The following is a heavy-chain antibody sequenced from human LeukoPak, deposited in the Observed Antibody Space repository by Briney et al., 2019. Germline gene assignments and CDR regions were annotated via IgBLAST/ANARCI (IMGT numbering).Heavy chain of an antibody. Sequence: GGSLRLSCAASGFTFSDSYMTWIRQAPGKGLEWISYISSSGGTIYYADSVKGRFTISRDNSKNTLYLQMNSLRAEDTAVYYCAKEGSYHPFDYWGQGTLVTVSS. D-gene: IGHD1-26*01. CDR3: AKEGSYHPFDY. CDR2: ISSSGGTI. J-gene: IGHJ4*02. V-gene: IGHV3-11*04. CDR1: GFTFSDSY.